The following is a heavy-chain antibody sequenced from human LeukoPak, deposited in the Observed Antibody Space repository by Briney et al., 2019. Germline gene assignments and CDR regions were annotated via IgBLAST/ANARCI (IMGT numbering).Heavy chain of an antibody. CDR1: GFTLSSYA. CDR2: ISDTGNT. D-gene: IGHD3-22*01. CDR3: AKDHERYYDSRWEFDY. J-gene: IGHJ4*02. Sequence: GGSLRLSCAASGFTLSSYAMSWVRQAPGKGLEWVSAISDTGNTYHADSVKGRFTISRDSSKNTLFLQMNRLRPEDAAVYYCAKDHERYYDSRWEFDYWGQGTLVTVSS. V-gene: IGHV3-23*01.